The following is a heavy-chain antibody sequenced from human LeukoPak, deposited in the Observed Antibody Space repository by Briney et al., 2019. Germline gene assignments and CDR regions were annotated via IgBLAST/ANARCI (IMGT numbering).Heavy chain of an antibody. V-gene: IGHV1-8*01. CDR2: MNPNSGNT. CDR1: GYTFTSYD. CDR3: ARVRPRWRLIAVAVVLDY. D-gene: IGHD6-19*01. J-gene: IGHJ4*02. Sequence: ASVKVSCKASGYTFTSYDINWVRQATGRGLEWMGWMNPNSGNTGYAQKFQGRVTMTRNTSISTAYMELSSLRSEDTAVYYCARVRPRWRLIAVAVVLDYWGQGTLVTVSS.